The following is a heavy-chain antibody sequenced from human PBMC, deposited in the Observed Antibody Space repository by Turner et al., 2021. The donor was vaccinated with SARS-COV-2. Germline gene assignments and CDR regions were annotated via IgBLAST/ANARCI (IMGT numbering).Heavy chain of an antibody. J-gene: IGHJ4*02. Sequence: EVQLLESGGGLVQPGGSLRPYCAASGFTFSSYAMSWVRQAPGKGLGWVSTSSGSGGSTYYADSVKGRFTISRDNSKNTLYLQMNSLRAEDTAVYYCAKNEMAMIVVVITLFDYWGQGTLVTVSS. CDR1: GFTFSSYA. CDR2: SSGSGGST. CDR3: AKNEMAMIVVVITLFDY. D-gene: IGHD3-22*01. V-gene: IGHV3-23*01.